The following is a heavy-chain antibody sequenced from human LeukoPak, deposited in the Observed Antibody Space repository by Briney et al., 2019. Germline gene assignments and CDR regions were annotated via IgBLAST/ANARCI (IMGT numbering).Heavy chain of an antibody. CDR1: GYTLTELS. Sequence: ASVKVSCKVSGYTLTELSMHWVRQAPGKGLEWMGGFDPEDGETIYAQKFQGRVTMTEDTSTDTAYMELSSLRSEDTAVCYCATVNSSSTVTTLDYYYYYMDVWGKGTTVTVSS. D-gene: IGHD4-11*01. CDR3: ATVNSSSTVTTLDYYYYYMDV. CDR2: FDPEDGET. J-gene: IGHJ6*03. V-gene: IGHV1-24*01.